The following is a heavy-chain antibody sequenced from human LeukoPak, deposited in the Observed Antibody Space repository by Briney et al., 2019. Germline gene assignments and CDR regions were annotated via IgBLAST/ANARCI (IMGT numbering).Heavy chain of an antibody. V-gene: IGHV4-61*02. CDR2: IYTSGST. Sequence: SQTLSLTCTVSGGSISSGSYYWSWIRQPAGKGLEWIGRIYTSGSTNYNPSLKSRVTISVDTSKNQFSLKLSPVTAADTAVYYCASYGDYYYYGMDVWGQGTTVTVSS. CDR3: ASYGDYYYYGMDV. J-gene: IGHJ6*02. CDR1: GGSISSGSYY. D-gene: IGHD4-17*01.